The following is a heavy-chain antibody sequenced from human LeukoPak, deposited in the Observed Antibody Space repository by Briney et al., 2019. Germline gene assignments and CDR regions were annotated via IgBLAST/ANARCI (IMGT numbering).Heavy chain of an antibody. Sequence: PSETLSLTCAVYGGSFSGYYWSWIRQPPGKGLEWIGEINHSGSTNYNPSLKSRVTISVDTSKNQFSLKLSSVTAADTAVYYCARIVVVPAALYWYFDLWGRGTLVTVSS. J-gene: IGHJ2*01. V-gene: IGHV4-34*01. CDR2: INHSGST. CDR3: ARIVVVPAALYWYFDL. CDR1: GGSFSGYY. D-gene: IGHD2-2*01.